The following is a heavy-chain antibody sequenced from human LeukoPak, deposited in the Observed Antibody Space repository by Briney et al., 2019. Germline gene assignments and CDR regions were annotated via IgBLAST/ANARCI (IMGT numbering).Heavy chain of an antibody. J-gene: IGHJ5*01. V-gene: IGHV3-11*01. CDR2: ISNRGYSI. Sequence: PGGSLRLSCVASGFTFTDYYMTWIRQSPGKGLEWVSYISNRGYSIYYADSVRGRFTISRDNSKRSLYLQMNSLKVEDSAVYYCARDKRRYDSRGQGTLVTVSS. CDR3: ARDKRRYDS. CDR1: GFTFTDYY. D-gene: IGHD5-24*01.